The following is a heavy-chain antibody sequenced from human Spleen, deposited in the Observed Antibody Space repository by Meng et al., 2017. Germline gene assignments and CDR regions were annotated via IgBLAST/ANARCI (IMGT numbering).Heavy chain of an antibody. V-gene: IGHV3-23*01. D-gene: IGHD6-19*01. CDR3: AKLSRSSGWYDDFDY. CDR2: ISGSGGST. CDR1: GFTFSSYA. J-gene: IGHJ4*02. Sequence: GESLKISCAASGFTFSSYAMSWVRQAPGKGLEWVSAISGSGGSTYYADSVKGRFTISRDNSKNTLYLQMNSLRAEDTAVYYCAKLSRSSGWYDDFDYWGQGTRVTCAS.